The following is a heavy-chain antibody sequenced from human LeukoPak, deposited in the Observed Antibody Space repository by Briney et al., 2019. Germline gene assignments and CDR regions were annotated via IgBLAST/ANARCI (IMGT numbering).Heavy chain of an antibody. D-gene: IGHD2-21*01. J-gene: IGHJ4*02. CDR3: ARDLSVSPTYCGADCYSHYFDY. CDR2: IYYSGST. V-gene: IGHV4-59*01. Sequence: SETLSLTCTVSGGSISSYYWSWIRQPPGKGLEWIGYIYYSGSTNYNPSLKSRVIISVDTSKNQFSLKLSSVTAADTAVYYCARDLSVSPTYCGADCYSHYFDYWGQGTLVTVSS. CDR1: GGSISSYY.